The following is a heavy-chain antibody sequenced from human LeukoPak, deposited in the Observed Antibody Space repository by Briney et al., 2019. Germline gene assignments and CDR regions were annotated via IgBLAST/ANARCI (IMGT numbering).Heavy chain of an antibody. D-gene: IGHD3-9*01. CDR1: GGTFSSYA. V-gene: IGHV1-69*13. CDR2: IIPIFGTA. Sequence: SVKVSCKSSGGTFSSYAISGVRQAPGQGLEWMGGIIPIFGTANYAQKFQGRVTITADESTSTAYMELSSMRSEDTAVYYCARAVGGYYDILTGYIWGQGTMVTVSS. J-gene: IGHJ3*02. CDR3: ARAVGGYYDILTGYI.